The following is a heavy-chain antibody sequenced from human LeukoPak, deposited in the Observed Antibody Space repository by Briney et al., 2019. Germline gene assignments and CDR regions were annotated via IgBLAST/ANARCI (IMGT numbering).Heavy chain of an antibody. Sequence: ASETLSLTCTVSGGSISSYYWSWIRQPAGKGLEWIGRIYTSGSTNYNPSLKSRVTMSVDTSKNQFSLKLSSVTAADTAVHYCAGTNTYYYDSSGYYGLRLGALDIWGQGTMVTVSS. CDR3: AGTNTYYYDSSGYYGLRLGALDI. CDR2: IYTSGST. V-gene: IGHV4-4*07. J-gene: IGHJ3*02. CDR1: GGSISSYY. D-gene: IGHD3-22*01.